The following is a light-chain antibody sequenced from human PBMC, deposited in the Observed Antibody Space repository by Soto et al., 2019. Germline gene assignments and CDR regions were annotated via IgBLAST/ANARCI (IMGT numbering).Light chain of an antibody. J-gene: IGLJ1*01. CDR1: NSNIGAGYG. Sequence: QSVLTQPPSVSGAPGQRVTISCTGSNSNIGAGYGVHWYQQLPGTAPKLLIYTINNRPSGVPDRFSGSKSDTSASLTITGLQAEDEADYYCQAYDSTLSAERDVFGTGTKLTVL. V-gene: IGLV1-40*01. CDR3: QAYDSTLSAERDV. CDR2: TIN.